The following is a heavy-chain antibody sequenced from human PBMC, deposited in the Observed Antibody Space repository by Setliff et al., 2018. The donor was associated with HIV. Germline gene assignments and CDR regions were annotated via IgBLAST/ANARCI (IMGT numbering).Heavy chain of an antibody. J-gene: IGHJ4*02. CDR2: IWPDDSDT. CDR3: ARLSKYFDFWTPDC. V-gene: IGHV5-51*01. D-gene: IGHD3-3*01. Sequence: GESLKISCKSSGYSFTNYWVGWVRQMPGNGLEWMGLIWPDDSDTIYSPSFRGQVTKSADKSINTAYLQWSSLKAPDTAIYYCARLSKYFDFWTPDCWGQGTLVTVSS. CDR1: GYSFTNYW.